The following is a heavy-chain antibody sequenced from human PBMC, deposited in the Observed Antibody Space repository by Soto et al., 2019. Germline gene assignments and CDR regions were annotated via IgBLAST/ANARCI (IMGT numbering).Heavy chain of an antibody. J-gene: IGHJ4*02. CDR1: GFTFSSYS. Sequence: LRLSCAASGFTFSSYSMNWVRQAPGKGLEWVSYISSSSSTIYYADSVKGRFTISRDNAKNSLYLQMNSLRAEDTAVYYCARDALIAVAGTFDYWGQGTLVTVSS. D-gene: IGHD6-19*01. V-gene: IGHV3-48*01. CDR2: ISSSSSTI. CDR3: ARDALIAVAGTFDY.